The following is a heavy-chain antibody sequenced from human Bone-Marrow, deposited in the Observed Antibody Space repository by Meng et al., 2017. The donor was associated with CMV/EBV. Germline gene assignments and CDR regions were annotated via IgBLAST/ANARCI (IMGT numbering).Heavy chain of an antibody. D-gene: IGHD3-9*01. V-gene: IGHV4-59*01. CDR3: ASQYLSDYDILTGFPASLTN. CDR2: IYYSGST. CDR1: GGSISSYY. J-gene: IGHJ4*02. Sequence: GSRRLSCTVSGGSISSYYWSWIRQPPGKGLEWIGYIYYSGSTNYNPSLKSRVTISVDTSKNQFSLKLSSVTAADTAVYYCASQYLSDYDILTGFPASLTNWGQGTLVTVSS.